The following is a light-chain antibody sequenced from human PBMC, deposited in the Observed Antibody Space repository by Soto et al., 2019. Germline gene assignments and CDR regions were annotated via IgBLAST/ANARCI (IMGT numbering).Light chain of an antibody. CDR2: DVS. J-gene: IGLJ7*01. V-gene: IGLV2-8*01. Sequence: QSALTQPPSASGSPGQSGTISCTGTSSDFGGYNYVSWYQQHPGKAPKLIIYDVSERPSGVPDRFSGSKSGNTASLTVSGLQAEDEGDYYCPSYAGSNTFKFGGGTPLTVL. CDR1: SSDFGGYNY. CDR3: PSYAGSNTFK.